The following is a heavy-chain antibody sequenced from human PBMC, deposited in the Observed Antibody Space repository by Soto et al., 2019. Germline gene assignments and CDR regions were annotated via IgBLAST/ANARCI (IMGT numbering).Heavy chain of an antibody. V-gene: IGHV4-39*01. Sequence: QLQLQESGPGLVKPSETLSLTCTVSGGSISSSSSYWGWIRQPPGKGLEWIGYIYYSGSTNYNPSLKSRVTISVDTSKNHFSLKLNSVTAADTAVYYCARQPRVPATVTSVIIWFDPWGQGALVTVSS. J-gene: IGHJ5*02. CDR2: IYYSGST. CDR1: GGSISSSSSY. CDR3: ARQPRVPATVTSVIIWFDP. D-gene: IGHD4-17*01.